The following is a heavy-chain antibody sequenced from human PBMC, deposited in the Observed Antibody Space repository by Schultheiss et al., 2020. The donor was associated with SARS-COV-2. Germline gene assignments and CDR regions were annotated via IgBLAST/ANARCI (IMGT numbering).Heavy chain of an antibody. CDR2: IYYSGST. Sequence: SETLSLTCAVSGGSISSSNWWSWVRQPPGKGLEWIGYIYYSGSTNYNPSLKSRVTMSVDTSKNQFSLKLSSVTAADTALYYCARDALRDYGDGYYYYGMDVWGQGTTVTVSS. J-gene: IGHJ6*02. D-gene: IGHD4-17*01. V-gene: IGHV4-4*02. CDR3: ARDALRDYGDGYYYYGMDV. CDR1: GGSISSSNW.